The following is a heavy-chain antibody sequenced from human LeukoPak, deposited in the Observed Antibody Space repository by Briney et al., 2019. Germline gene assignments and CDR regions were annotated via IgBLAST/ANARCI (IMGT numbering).Heavy chain of an antibody. J-gene: IGHJ4*02. D-gene: IGHD6-6*01. CDR3: ARLPSFRRAIDS. Sequence: GESLKISYKGSGYSFTGCWIGWVRQMPGGGLEWMRVIYPSDSDTRYSPSFQGQVTISADKSINTAYLQWSSLKASDTAMYYCARLPSFRRAIDSWGQGTLVTVSS. CDR2: IYPSDSDT. V-gene: IGHV5-51*01. CDR1: GYSFTGCW.